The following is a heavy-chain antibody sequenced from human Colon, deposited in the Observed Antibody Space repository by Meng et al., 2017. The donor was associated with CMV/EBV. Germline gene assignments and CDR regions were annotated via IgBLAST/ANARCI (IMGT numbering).Heavy chain of an antibody. D-gene: IGHD2-21*01. V-gene: IGHV3-21*01. CDR2: ISSSSRDI. Sequence: GESLKISCAASGFTFSNHTMNWVRQAPGKGLEWVSSISSSSRDINYADSVKGRFTISRDNAKNSLYLEMNSLSAEDSAVYYCATTIVVLPAATTDYWGQGTLVTVSS. CDR1: GFTFSNHT. CDR3: ATTIVVLPAATTDY. J-gene: IGHJ4*02.